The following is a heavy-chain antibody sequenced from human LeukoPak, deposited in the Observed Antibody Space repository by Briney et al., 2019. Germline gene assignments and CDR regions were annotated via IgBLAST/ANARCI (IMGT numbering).Heavy chain of an antibody. D-gene: IGHD3-10*01. Sequence: GGSLRLSCAASGFTFSSYGMHWVRHAPGKGLEWVAFIRYDGSNKYYADSVKGRFTISRDNSKNTLYLQMNSLRAEDTAVYYCAKESYYGSGSYYTPDDAFDIWGQGTMVTASS. V-gene: IGHV3-30*02. CDR3: AKESYYGSGSYYTPDDAFDI. J-gene: IGHJ3*02. CDR1: GFTFSSYG. CDR2: IRYDGSNK.